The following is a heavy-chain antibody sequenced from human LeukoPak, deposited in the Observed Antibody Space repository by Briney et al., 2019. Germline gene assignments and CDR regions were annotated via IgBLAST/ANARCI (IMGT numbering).Heavy chain of an antibody. D-gene: IGHD1-26*01. Sequence: SETLSLTCTVSGYSISSGYYWGWIRQPPGKGLEWIGDIYYSGSTNYIPSLKSRVTISVDTSKNQFSLKLSTVTAADTAVYYCAREKWVGATTVRAFDIWGQGTMVTVSS. CDR2: IYYSGST. CDR3: AREKWVGATTVRAFDI. CDR1: GYSISSGYY. J-gene: IGHJ3*02. V-gene: IGHV4-61*01.